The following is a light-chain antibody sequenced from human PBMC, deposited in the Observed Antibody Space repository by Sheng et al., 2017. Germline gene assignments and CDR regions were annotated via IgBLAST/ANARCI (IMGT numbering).Light chain of an antibody. J-gene: IGLJ1*01. CDR1: VLSRQY. CDR2: KDT. Sequence: YELTQPPSVSVSPGQTAKITCSGDVLSRQYVYWYRQKPGQAPVLVMSKDTQRPSGIPERFSGSSSGTTLTLTISGVQAEDEADYYCQSADENGIYVFGPGTKVTVL. CDR3: QSADENGIYV. V-gene: IGLV3-25*03.